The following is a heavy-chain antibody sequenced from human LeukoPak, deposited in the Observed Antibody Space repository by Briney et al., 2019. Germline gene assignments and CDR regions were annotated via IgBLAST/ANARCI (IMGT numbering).Heavy chain of an antibody. D-gene: IGHD6-13*01. V-gene: IGHV3-21*01. CDR1: GFTFSTYS. CDR2: ISSGSSYI. Sequence: GWSLRLSCPASGFTFSTYSMNWVRQAPGKGLEWVSSISSGSSYIYYADSVKGRFTISRDNANNSLYLQMNSLRADDTAVYYCARGPYSSNWYVDYWGQGTLVTVAS. CDR3: ARGPYSSNWYVDY. J-gene: IGHJ4*02.